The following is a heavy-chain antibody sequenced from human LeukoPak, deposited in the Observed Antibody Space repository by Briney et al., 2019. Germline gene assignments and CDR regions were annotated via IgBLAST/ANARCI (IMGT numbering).Heavy chain of an antibody. D-gene: IGHD1-26*01. Sequence: ASVKVSCKASGYDFTDYSIQWVRQAPGQRLEWMGWVNTGNGHTRYSPKFQGRVTIVRDTSASTAYMDLSSLTSEDTALYYCARGQWVGTTQAYYLQYWGQGTRVAVSS. J-gene: IGHJ4*02. V-gene: IGHV1-3*04. CDR1: GYDFTDYS. CDR2: VNTGNGHT. CDR3: ARGQWVGTTQAYYLQY.